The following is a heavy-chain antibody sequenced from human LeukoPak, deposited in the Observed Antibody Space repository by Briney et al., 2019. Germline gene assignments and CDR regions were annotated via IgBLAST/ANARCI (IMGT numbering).Heavy chain of an antibody. D-gene: IGHD3-16*01. V-gene: IGHV3-9*01. J-gene: IGHJ4*02. CDR3: GKDISWRGGIGS. CDR1: GFTFDNYA. CDR2: ISWNSGSI. Sequence: GGSLRLSCAASGFTFDNYAMHWVRQAPGKGLEWVSGISWNSGSIGYADSVKGRFTISRDNAKNSLYLQMNSRRAEDTAVYYCGKDISWRGGIGSWGQGTLVTVSS.